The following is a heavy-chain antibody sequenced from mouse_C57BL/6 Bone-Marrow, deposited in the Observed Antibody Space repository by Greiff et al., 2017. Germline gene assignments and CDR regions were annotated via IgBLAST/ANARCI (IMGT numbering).Heavy chain of an antibody. CDR2: INPSNGGT. J-gene: IGHJ1*03. Sequence: QVRLQQPGTELVKPGASVKLSCKASGYTFTSYWMHWVKQRPGQGLEWIGNINPSNGGTNYNEKFKSKATLTVDKSSSTAYMQLSSLTSEDSAVYYCARKILLWHWYFDVWGTGTTVTVSS. CDR1: GYTFTSYW. V-gene: IGHV1-53*01. D-gene: IGHD2-1*01. CDR3: ARKILLWHWYFDV.